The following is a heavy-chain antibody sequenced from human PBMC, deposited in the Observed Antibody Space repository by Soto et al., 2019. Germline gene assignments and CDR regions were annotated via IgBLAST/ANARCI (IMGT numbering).Heavy chain of an antibody. V-gene: IGHV4-59*08. Sequence: SETLSLTCTVSGGSISSYYWSWIRQPPGKGLEWIGYVYYSGSTNYNPSLKSRVTISVDTSKNQFSLKLSSVTAADTAVYYCARLNYDYVWGSYCQDWDSYYFDDWGQGTLVTVSS. CDR3: ARLNYDYVWGSYCQDWDSYYFDD. J-gene: IGHJ4*02. CDR1: GGSISSYY. D-gene: IGHD3-16*01. CDR2: VYYSGST.